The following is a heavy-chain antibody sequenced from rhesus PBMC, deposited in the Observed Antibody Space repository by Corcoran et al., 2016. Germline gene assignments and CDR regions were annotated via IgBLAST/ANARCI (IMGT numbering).Heavy chain of an antibody. J-gene: IGHJ4*01. D-gene: IGHD6-25*01. CDR3: ARDVAAAGPFDY. CDR1: GDSVSSNSAT. CDR2: TYYRSKWYN. V-gene: IGHV6-1*01. Sequence: QVQLQESGPGLVKPSQTLSLTCAISGDSVSSNSATWNWIRQSPSRGLEWLGRTYYRSKWYNEYAQSVQNRISSNPYTSKNQFSLQLNAVTPEDMAVYYCARDVAAAGPFDYWGQGVLVTVSS.